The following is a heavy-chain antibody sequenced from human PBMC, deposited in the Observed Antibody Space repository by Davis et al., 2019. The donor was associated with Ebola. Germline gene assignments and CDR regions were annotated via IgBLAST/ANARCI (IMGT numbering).Heavy chain of an antibody. D-gene: IGHD5-12*01. CDR3: TTPGGQDSGYDVFDI. J-gene: IGHJ3*02. Sequence: ASAKFSCNASAYTFTNYYMHWVRQAPGQGLEWMGTINPNDGRTIYAQKFQGRVTVTRDTSTTTVYMDLSSLRSEDTALYYCTTPGGQDSGYDVFDIWGQGTTVTVSS. V-gene: IGHV1-46*03. CDR2: INPNDGRT. CDR1: AYTFTNYY.